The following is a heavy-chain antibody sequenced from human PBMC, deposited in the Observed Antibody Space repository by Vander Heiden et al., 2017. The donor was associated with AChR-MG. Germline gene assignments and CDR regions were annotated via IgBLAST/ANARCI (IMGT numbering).Heavy chain of an antibody. V-gene: IGHV3-15*01. CDR1: GFTFSYAL. Sequence: EVQLVESGGGLVKPGGSLRLSCAASGFTFSYALMVWVRQAPGKGLEWVGRIKSKTDGGTTDYAAPVKGRFTISRDDSKNTLYLQMNSLKTEDTAVYYCTTVRWGGGYKSWGQGTLVTVSS. D-gene: IGHD5-12*01. CDR2: IKSKTDGGTT. CDR3: TTVRWGGGYKS. J-gene: IGHJ5*02.